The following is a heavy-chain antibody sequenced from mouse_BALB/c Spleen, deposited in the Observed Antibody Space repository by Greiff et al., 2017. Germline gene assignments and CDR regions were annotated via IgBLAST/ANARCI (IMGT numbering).Heavy chain of an antibody. Sequence: EVQLQQSGTVLARPGASVNMSCKASGYSFTSYWMHWVKQRPGQGLEWIGAIYPGNSDTSYNQKFKGKAKLTAVTSASTAYMELSSLTNEDSAVYYCTRVGSGSWFAYWGQGTLVTVSA. J-gene: IGHJ3*01. CDR2: IYPGNSDT. CDR1: GYSFTSYW. V-gene: IGHV1-5*01. CDR3: TRVGSGSWFAY. D-gene: IGHD3-1*01.